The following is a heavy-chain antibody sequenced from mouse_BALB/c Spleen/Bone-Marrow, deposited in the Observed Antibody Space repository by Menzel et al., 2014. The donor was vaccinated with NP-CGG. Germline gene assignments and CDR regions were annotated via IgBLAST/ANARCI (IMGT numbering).Heavy chain of an antibody. CDR2: ISTYSGNT. J-gene: IGHJ4*01. Sequence: QVQLQQSGPELVSPGVSVKISCKASGYTFTDYAIHWVKQSHSKRLEWIGIISTYSGNTNYNQKFKGKATMTVDKSSSPAYMELARLTSEDSAIYYCARDISGYVRAMDYWGQGTSVTVSS. CDR1: GYTFTDYA. D-gene: IGHD3-2*01. V-gene: IGHV1-67*01. CDR3: ARDISGYVRAMDY.